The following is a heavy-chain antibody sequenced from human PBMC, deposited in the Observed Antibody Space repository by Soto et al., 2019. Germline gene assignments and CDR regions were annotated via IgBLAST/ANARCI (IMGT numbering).Heavy chain of an antibody. CDR3: AQHPYSGLGSSSFDC. Sequence: QITLKESGPTLVRPTQTLTLTCTFSGFSLTTSGVGVGWIRQPPGKALEWLAVIYWYYDKRYISSLKSMLTNTKDTSTNPVVLSRTNMHPVDTATYSCAQHPYSGLGSSSFDCWGQGTMVTVCS. V-gene: IGHV2-5*01. CDR1: GFSLTTSGVG. D-gene: IGHD3-10*01. J-gene: IGHJ4*02. CDR2: IYWYYDK.